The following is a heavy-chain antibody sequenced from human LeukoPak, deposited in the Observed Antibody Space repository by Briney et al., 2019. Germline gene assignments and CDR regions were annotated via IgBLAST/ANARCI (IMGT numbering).Heavy chain of an antibody. D-gene: IGHD1-26*01. V-gene: IGHV1-18*01. Sequence: ASVKVSCKASGYTFTNYGISWVRQAPGQGLEWMGWISTNSDIRTYAQTLQGRFTMTTDTATTTAYMELNNLTFNDTAVYYCARDWDAMNNCFDPWGQGTPVTVSS. CDR1: GYTFTNYG. J-gene: IGHJ5*02. CDR2: ISTNSDIR. CDR3: ARDWDAMNNCFDP.